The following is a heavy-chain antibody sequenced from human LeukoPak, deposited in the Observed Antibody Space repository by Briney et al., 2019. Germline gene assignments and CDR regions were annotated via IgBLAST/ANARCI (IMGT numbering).Heavy chain of an antibody. CDR3: ARSITMVRGVMGGFDY. J-gene: IGHJ4*02. D-gene: IGHD3-10*01. CDR1: GYTFTSYG. CDR2: ISAYNGNT. Sequence: ASVKVSCKASGYTFTSYGISWVRQAPGQGLEWMGWISAYNGNTNYAQKLQGRVTMTTDTSTSTAYMELSSLRSEDTAVYYCARSITMVRGVMGGFDYWGQGTLVTVSS. V-gene: IGHV1-18*01.